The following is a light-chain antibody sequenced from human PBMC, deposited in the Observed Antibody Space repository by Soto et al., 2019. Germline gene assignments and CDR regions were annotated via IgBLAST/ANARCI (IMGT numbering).Light chain of an antibody. CDR2: MAS. J-gene: IGKJ2*01. V-gene: IGKV1-5*03. CDR1: QSISSW. Sequence: DIQMTQSPSTLSASVGDRVTITCRASQSISSWLAWYQQKPGKAPKLLIYMASSLESGVPSRFSGSGSGTEFTLTISSLQPDDFATYYCQQYNIYPPTFGQGTKLEIK. CDR3: QQYNIYPPT.